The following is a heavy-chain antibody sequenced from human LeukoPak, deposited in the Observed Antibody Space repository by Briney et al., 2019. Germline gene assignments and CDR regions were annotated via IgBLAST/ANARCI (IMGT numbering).Heavy chain of an antibody. D-gene: IGHD5-18*01. V-gene: IGHV4-4*07. Sequence: SETLSLTCTVSGGSISSYYWSWIRQPAGKGLEWIGRIYTSGSTNYNPSLKSRVTMSVDTSKNQFSLKLSSVTAADTAVYYCASLVDTARGGGGYFDYWGQGTLVTVSS. CDR2: IYTSGST. J-gene: IGHJ4*02. CDR3: ASLVDTARGGGGYFDY. CDR1: GGSISSYY.